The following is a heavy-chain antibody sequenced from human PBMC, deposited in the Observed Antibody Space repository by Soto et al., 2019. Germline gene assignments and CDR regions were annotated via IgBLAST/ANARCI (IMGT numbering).Heavy chain of an antibody. D-gene: IGHD6-6*01. CDR1: GYTFTSYY. CDR2: INPSGGST. CDR3: AREYPASEYSSSSAHWFDP. V-gene: IGHV1-46*01. J-gene: IGHJ5*02. Sequence: ASLKVSCKASGYTFTSYYMHWVRQAPGQGLEWMGIINPSGGSTSYAQKFQGRVTMIRDTSTSTVYMELSSLRSEDTAVYYCAREYPASEYSSSSAHWFDPWGQGTLVTVSS.